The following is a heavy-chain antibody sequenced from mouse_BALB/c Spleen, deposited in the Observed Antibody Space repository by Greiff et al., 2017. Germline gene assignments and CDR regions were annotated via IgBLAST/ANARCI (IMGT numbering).Heavy chain of an antibody. D-gene: IGHD1-1*01. CDR2: IDPANGNT. CDR3: AFYGSSYEGFAY. CDR1: GFNIKDTY. Sequence: VQLQQSGAELVKPGASVKLSCTASGFNIKDTYMHWVKQRPEQGLEWIGRIDPANGNTKYDPKFQGKATITADTSSNTAYLQLSSLTSEDTAVYYCAFYGSSYEGFAYWGQGTLVTVSA. V-gene: IGHV14-3*02. J-gene: IGHJ3*01.